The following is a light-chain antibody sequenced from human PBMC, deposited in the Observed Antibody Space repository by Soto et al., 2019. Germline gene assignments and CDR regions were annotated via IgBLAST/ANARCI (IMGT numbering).Light chain of an antibody. CDR3: QQSYSTPRT. J-gene: IGKJ2*01. Sequence: DIQMTQSPSSLSASVGGRVTVTCRASQSIITYLNWYQQKPGKAPKLLISGASSLQSGVPSRFSGSGSETDFTLTITSLQPEDFATYYCQQSYSTPRTFGQGTKLEIK. V-gene: IGKV1-39*01. CDR2: GAS. CDR1: QSIITY.